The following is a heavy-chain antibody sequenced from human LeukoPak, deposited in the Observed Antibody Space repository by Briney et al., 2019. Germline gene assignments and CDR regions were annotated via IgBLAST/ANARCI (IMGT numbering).Heavy chain of an antibody. Sequence: SETLSLTCTVSGGSVSSGSYYWSWIRQPPGKGLEWIGYIYYSGSTNYNPSLKSRVTISVDTSKNQFSLKLSSVTAADTAVYYCARDEYYGMDVWGQGTTVTVS. CDR3: ARDEYYGMDV. CDR1: GGSVSSGSYY. V-gene: IGHV4-61*01. CDR2: IYYSGST. J-gene: IGHJ6*02.